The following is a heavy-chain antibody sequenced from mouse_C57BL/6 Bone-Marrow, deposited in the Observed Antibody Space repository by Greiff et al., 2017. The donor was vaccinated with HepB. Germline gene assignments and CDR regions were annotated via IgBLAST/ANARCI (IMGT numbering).Heavy chain of an antibody. CDR3: ASLITTVVYWYFDV. CDR2: IHPNSGST. Sequence: QVQLKQPGAELVKPGASVKLSCKASGYTFTSYWMHWVKQRPGQGLEWIGMIHPNSGSTNYNEKFKSKATLTVDKSSSTAYMQLSSLTSEDSAVYYCASLITTVVYWYFDVWGTGTTVTVSS. J-gene: IGHJ1*03. D-gene: IGHD1-1*01. CDR1: GYTFTSYW. V-gene: IGHV1-64*01.